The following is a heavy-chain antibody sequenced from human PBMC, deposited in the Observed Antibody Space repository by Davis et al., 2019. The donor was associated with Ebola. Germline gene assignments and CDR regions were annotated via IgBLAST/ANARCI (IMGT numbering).Heavy chain of an antibody. D-gene: IGHD3-22*01. CDR3: AKSPSDYYDSSGYTYWYFDL. CDR1: GFTFSSYA. Sequence: GESLKISCAASGFTFSSYAMSWVRQAPGKGLEWVSAISGSGGSTYYADSVKGRFTISRDNSKNTLYLQMNSLRAEDTAVYYCAKSPSDYYDSSGYTYWYFDLWGRGTLVTVSS. J-gene: IGHJ2*01. CDR2: ISGSGGST. V-gene: IGHV3-23*01.